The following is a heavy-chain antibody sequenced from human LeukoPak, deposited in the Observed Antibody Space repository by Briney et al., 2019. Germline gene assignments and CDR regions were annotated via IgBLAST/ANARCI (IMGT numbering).Heavy chain of an antibody. Sequence: RWASVKVSCKASGYTFTGYYMHWVRQAPGQGLEWMGWINPNSGGTNYVQKFQGWVTMTRDTSISTAYMELSRLRSDDTAVYYCARGRYCTNGVCPLDYWGQGTLVTVSS. V-gene: IGHV1-2*04. J-gene: IGHJ4*02. CDR1: GYTFTGYY. CDR3: ARGRYCTNGVCPLDY. CDR2: INPNSGGT. D-gene: IGHD2-8*01.